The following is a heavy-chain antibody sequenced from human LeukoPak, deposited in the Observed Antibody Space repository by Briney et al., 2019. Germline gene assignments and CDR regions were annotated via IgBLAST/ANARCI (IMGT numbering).Heavy chain of an antibody. CDR1: GFTFSSYW. CDR3: AREGIVVVPAATGFDP. J-gene: IGHJ5*02. Sequence: GGSLRLSCAASGFTFSSYWMSWVRQAPGKGLEWVANIKQDGSEKYYVDSVKGRFTISRDNAKNSLYLQMNSLRAEDTAVYYCAREGIVVVPAATGFDPWGQGTLVTVSS. D-gene: IGHD2-2*01. V-gene: IGHV3-7*01. CDR2: IKQDGSEK.